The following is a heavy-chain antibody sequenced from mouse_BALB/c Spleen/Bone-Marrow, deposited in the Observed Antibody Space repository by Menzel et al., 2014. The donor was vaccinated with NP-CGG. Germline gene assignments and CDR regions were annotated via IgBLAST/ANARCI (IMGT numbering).Heavy chain of an antibody. CDR3: VRAYGSSYAMDY. Sequence: EVQVVESGGGLVKPGGSLKLSCAASGFTFSSYAMSWVRQSPEKRLEWVAEISSGGNYTYYPDTVTGRFTISRDNAKNILYLEMSSRRSDDTAMYYCVRAYGSSYAMDYWGQGTSVTVSS. J-gene: IGHJ4*01. CDR2: ISSGGNYT. CDR1: GFTFSSYA. V-gene: IGHV5-9-4*01. D-gene: IGHD1-1*01.